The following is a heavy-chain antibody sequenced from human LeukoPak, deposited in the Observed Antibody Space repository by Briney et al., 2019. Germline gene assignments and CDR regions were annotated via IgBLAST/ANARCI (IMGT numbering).Heavy chain of an antibody. CDR3: ASTTAMETHFDY. D-gene: IGHD5-18*01. CDR1: GGTFSSYA. Sequence: SVKVSCKASGGTFSSYAISWVRQAPGQGLEWIGRIIPIFGTANYAQKFQGRVTITTDESTSTAYMELSSLRSEDTAVYYCASTTAMETHFDYWGQGTLVTVSP. CDR2: IIPIFGTA. J-gene: IGHJ4*02. V-gene: IGHV1-69*05.